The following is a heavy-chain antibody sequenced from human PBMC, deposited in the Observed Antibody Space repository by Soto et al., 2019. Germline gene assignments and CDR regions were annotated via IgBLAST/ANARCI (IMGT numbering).Heavy chain of an antibody. CDR3: ARDSAAHGPVFDY. J-gene: IGHJ4*02. Sequence: QVQLVQSGAEVKKPGASVKVSCKASGYTFNTYGISWVRQAPGQGLEWMAWISTSNGDTHYAHKVQDRVSVTTDRFTSTAYMELRSLRSDDTAIYYCARDSAAHGPVFDYWGQGTPVTVSS. CDR2: ISTSNGDT. V-gene: IGHV1-18*04. D-gene: IGHD6-13*01. CDR1: GYTFNTYG.